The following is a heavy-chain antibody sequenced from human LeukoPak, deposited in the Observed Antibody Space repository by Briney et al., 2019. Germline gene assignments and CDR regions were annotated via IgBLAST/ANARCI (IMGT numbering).Heavy chain of an antibody. Sequence: GGSLRPSCAASGFTFSSYGMHWVRQAPGKGLEWVAVISYDGSNKYYADSVKGRFTISRDNSKNTLYLQMNSLRAEDTAVYYCAKARNYGITGFDYWGQGTLVTVSS. V-gene: IGHV3-30*18. CDR2: ISYDGSNK. CDR3: AKARNYGITGFDY. D-gene: IGHD4-11*01. J-gene: IGHJ4*02. CDR1: GFTFSSYG.